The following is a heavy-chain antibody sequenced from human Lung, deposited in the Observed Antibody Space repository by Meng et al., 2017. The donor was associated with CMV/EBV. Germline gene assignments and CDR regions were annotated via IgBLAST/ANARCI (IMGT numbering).Heavy chain of an antibody. D-gene: IGHD6-13*01. CDR3: AKDLTRAGLYYFDY. CDR2: ISWDGGST. V-gene: IGHV3-43D*03. CDR1: GFTFDDYA. Sequence: ESLKISCAASGFTFDDYAMHWVRQAPGKGLEWVSLISWDGGSTYYAESVKGRFTISRDNSKNSLYMQMNSLRAEDTALYYCAKDLTRAGLYYFDYWGQGTLVTVYS. J-gene: IGHJ4*02.